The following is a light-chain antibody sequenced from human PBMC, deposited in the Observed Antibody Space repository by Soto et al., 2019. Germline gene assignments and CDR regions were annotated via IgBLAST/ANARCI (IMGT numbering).Light chain of an antibody. CDR1: SSDVGGYNY. V-gene: IGLV2-8*01. Sequence: QSALTQPPSASGSPGQSVTISCTGTSSDVGGYNYVSWYQHHPGKAPKLRIYEVSKRPSGVPDRFSGSKSGNTASLTVSGLQAEDEADYYCSSYAGSNNLVFGGGTQLTVL. CDR3: SSYAGSNNLV. CDR2: EVS. J-gene: IGLJ2*01.